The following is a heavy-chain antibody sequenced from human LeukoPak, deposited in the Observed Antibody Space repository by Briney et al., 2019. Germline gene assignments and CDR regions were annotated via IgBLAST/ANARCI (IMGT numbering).Heavy chain of an antibody. V-gene: IGHV1-2*02. CDR3: ARDPSPYYYDSSGYPTWTEYYFDY. CDR2: INHNSGGT. D-gene: IGHD3-22*01. J-gene: IGHJ4*02. CDR1: GYTFTGYY. Sequence: ASVKVTCKASGYTFTGYYMHWVRQAPGQGLEWMGWINHNSGGTNYAQKFQGRVTMTRDTSISTAYMELSRMRPDDTSVYYCARDPSPYYYDSSGYPTWTEYYFDYWGQGTLVTVSS.